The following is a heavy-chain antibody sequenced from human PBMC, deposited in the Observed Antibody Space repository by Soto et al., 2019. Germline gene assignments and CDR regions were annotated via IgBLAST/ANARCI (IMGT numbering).Heavy chain of an antibody. CDR1: GYTFTSDY. J-gene: IGHJ5*02. CDR3: ARAGEMADNSGDHPTRTTTRYNWFDP. CDR2: INRSGGST. V-gene: IGHV1-46*03. Sequence: GASVKRCWKAAGYTFTSDYMHWVRQAPGQGLGWMGIINRSGGSTSYAQKCQGRVTMTRDTSTSTVYMELSSLRSEDTAVYYCARAGEMADNSGDHPTRTTTRYNWFDPWGQGTLVTVSS. D-gene: IGHD1-20*01.